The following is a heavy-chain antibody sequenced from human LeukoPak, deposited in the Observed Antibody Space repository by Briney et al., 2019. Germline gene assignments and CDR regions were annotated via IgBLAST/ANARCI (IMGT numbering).Heavy chain of an antibody. D-gene: IGHD4-23*01. CDR3: AISGGNSVVWFDY. CDR1: GFTFSSYA. J-gene: IGHJ4*02. CDR2: ISGSGGST. Sequence: GGSLRLSCAASGFTFSSYAMSWVRQAPGKGLEWVSAISGSGGSTYYADSVKGRFTISRDNSKNTLYLQMNSLRAEDTAVYYCAISGGNSVVWFDYWGQGTLVTVSS. V-gene: IGHV3-23*01.